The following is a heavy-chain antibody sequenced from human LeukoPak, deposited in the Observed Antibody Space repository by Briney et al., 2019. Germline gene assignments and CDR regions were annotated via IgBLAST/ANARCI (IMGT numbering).Heavy chain of an antibody. Sequence: ASVKVSCKASGYTFTSYGISWVRQAPGRGLEWTGSISAYNVNTNYAQKLQGRVTMTTDTSASPAYMELRSLRSDDTAVYYCARGGWGTTIFGNGMDVWGQGTTVTVSS. CDR3: ARGGWGTTIFGNGMDV. CDR2: ISAYNVNT. V-gene: IGHV1-18*01. J-gene: IGHJ6*02. CDR1: GYTFTSYG. D-gene: IGHD3-3*01.